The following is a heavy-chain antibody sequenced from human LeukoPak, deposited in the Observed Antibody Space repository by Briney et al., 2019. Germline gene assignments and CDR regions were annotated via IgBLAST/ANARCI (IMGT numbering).Heavy chain of an antibody. Sequence: GGSLRLSCAASGFTFSSYNMNWVRQAPGKGLEWVANIKKDGSEKYYVDSVKGRFTISRDNAKTSLYLQINSLTADDTAVYYCAKDSHSGFFDYWGQGTLVTVSS. V-gene: IGHV3-7*03. CDR3: AKDSHSGFFDY. J-gene: IGHJ4*02. CDR2: IKKDGSEK. CDR1: GFTFSSYN. D-gene: IGHD3-22*01.